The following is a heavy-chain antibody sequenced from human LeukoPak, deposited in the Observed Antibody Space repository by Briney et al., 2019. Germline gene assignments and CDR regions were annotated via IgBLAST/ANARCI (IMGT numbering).Heavy chain of an antibody. D-gene: IGHD6-13*01. J-gene: IGHJ4*02. Sequence: GESLKISCKGSGYSFSIYWIGWVRLMPGKGLEWMGIIYPADSDTRYSPSFQGQVTISADKSINTAYLQWNGLKASDTAVYYCARQKGSSWTNVRDYWGRGTLVTVSS. V-gene: IGHV5-51*01. CDR2: IYPADSDT. CDR1: GYSFSIYW. CDR3: ARQKGSSWTNVRDY.